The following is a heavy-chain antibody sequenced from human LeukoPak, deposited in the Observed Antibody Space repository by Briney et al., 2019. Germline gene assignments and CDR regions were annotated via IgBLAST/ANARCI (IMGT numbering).Heavy chain of an antibody. J-gene: IGHJ3*02. V-gene: IGHV4-39*01. CDR2: IYYSGST. CDR1: GGSISSSSYY. CDR3: ARFSSKRVPYDAFDI. D-gene: IGHD4/OR15-4a*01. Sequence: KTSETLSLTCTVSGGSISSSSYYWGWLRQPPGKGLEWIGSIYYSGSTYYNPSLKSRVTISVDTSKNQFSLKLSSVTAADTAVYYCARFSSKRVPYDAFDIWGQGTMVTVSS.